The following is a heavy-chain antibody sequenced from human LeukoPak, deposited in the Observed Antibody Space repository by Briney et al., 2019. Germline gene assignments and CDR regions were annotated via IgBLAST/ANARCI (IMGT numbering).Heavy chain of an antibody. CDR3: ARDWAYVSFDY. D-gene: IGHD3-16*01. Sequence: GGSLRFSCAASGFTFSSYWMSWVRQAPGKGLEWVANIKQDGSEKYYVDSVKGRFTISRDNAKNSLYLQMNSLRAEDTAVYYCARDWAYVSFDYWGQGTLVTVSS. V-gene: IGHV3-7*03. J-gene: IGHJ4*02. CDR1: GFTFSSYW. CDR2: IKQDGSEK.